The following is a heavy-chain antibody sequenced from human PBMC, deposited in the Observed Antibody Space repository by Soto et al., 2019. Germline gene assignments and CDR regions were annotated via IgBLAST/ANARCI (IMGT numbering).Heavy chain of an antibody. CDR1: GYSFTSYW. CDR3: ARTAAAGKYYYGVDV. CDR2: IYPGDSDT. D-gene: IGHD6-13*01. V-gene: IGHV5-51*01. Sequence: EVQLVQSGAEVKKPGESLKISCKGSGYSFTSYWIGWVRQMPGKGLEWMGIIYPGDSDTRYSPSFQGQVTISADKSISTAYLQWSSLQASDTAIYYCARTAAAGKYYYGVDVWGQGTTVTVSS. J-gene: IGHJ6*02.